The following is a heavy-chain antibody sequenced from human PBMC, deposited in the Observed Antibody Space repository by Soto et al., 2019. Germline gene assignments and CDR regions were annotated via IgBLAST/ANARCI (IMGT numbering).Heavy chain of an antibody. Sequence: GSLRLSCAASGFTFSSYGMHWVRQAPGKGLEWVAVISYDGSNKYYADSVKGRFTISRDNSKNTLYLQMNSLRAEDTALYYCARFCISTSCYASFDYWGQGTLVTVSS. V-gene: IGHV3-30-3*01. J-gene: IGHJ4*02. CDR3: ARFCISTSCYASFDY. CDR1: GFTFSSYG. CDR2: ISYDGSNK. D-gene: IGHD2-2*01.